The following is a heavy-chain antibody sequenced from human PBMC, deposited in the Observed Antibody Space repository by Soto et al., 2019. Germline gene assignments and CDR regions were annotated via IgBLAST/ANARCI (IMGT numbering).Heavy chain of an antibody. CDR3: ARDGYSSPFDY. CDR1: GGSISSYY. J-gene: IGHJ4*02. D-gene: IGHD5-18*01. CDR2: IYYSGST. Sequence: PSETLSLTCTVSGGSISSYYWSWIRQPPGKGLEWIGYIYYSGSTNYNPSLKSRVTISVDTSKNQFSLKLSSVTAADTAVYYCARDGYSSPFDYWGQGTLVTVSS. V-gene: IGHV4-59*01.